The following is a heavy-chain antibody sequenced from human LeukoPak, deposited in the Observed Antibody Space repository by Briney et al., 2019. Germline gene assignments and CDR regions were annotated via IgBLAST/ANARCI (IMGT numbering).Heavy chain of an antibody. CDR2: IYYSGST. V-gene: IGHV4-59*01. CDR3: TAYCGGDCYPENWYFDL. D-gene: IGHD2-21*01. Sequence: PSETLSLTCTVSGGSISSYYWSWIRQPPGKGLEWVGYIYYSGSTNYNPSLKSRVTISVDTSKNQFSLKLSSVTAADTAVYYCTAYCGGDCYPENWYFDLWGRGTLVTVSS. J-gene: IGHJ2*01. CDR1: GGSISSYY.